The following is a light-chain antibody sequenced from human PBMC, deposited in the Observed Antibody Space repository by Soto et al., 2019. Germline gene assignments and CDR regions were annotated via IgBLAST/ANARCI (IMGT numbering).Light chain of an antibody. J-gene: IGLJ3*02. CDR3: LLCVGSARV. CDR1: TGAVTSSHY. V-gene: IGLV7-46*01. Sequence: QAVVTQEPSLTVSPGGTVTLTCGSSTGAVTSSHYPYWFQQKPGQAPRTLIYDTSNKLSWTPTRFSGSLLGGKAALTLWGAQPEDEAEYYCLLCVGSARVFGGGTKVTVL. CDR2: DTS.